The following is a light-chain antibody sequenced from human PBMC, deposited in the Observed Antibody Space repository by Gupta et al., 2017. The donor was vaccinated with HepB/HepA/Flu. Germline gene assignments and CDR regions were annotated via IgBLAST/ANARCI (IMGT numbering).Light chain of an antibody. Sequence: QSALTQPASVSGSPGQSITISCTGTSSDVGGYNYVSWYQQHPGKAPNLMIYDVSNRHSGVANRVSGSKSGNTASLTISGLQAEDEADYYCSSYTSSSTLDVVFGGGTKLTVL. CDR3: SSYTSSSTLDVV. V-gene: IGLV2-14*01. CDR2: DVS. CDR1: SSDVGGYNY. J-gene: IGLJ2*01.